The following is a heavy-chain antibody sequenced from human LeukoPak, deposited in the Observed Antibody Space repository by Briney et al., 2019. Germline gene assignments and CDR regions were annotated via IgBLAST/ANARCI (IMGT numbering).Heavy chain of an antibody. CDR2: IYPGDSDT. D-gene: IGHD6-19*01. Sequence: ESLKISCKGSGYSFTSYWIGWVRQMPGKGLEWMGSIYPGDSDTRYSPSFQGQVPISADKSISTAYLQWSSLKASDTAMYYCARLSSSGWYYYYGMDVWGQGTTVTVSS. CDR3: ARLSSSGWYYYYGMDV. CDR1: GYSFTSYW. V-gene: IGHV5-51*01. J-gene: IGHJ6*02.